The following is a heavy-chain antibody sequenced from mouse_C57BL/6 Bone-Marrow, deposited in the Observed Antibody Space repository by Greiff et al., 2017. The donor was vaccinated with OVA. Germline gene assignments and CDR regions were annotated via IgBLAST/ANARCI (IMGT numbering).Heavy chain of an antibody. D-gene: IGHD3-2*02. Sequence: EVQLQQSGAELVRPGASVKLSCTASGFNIKDDYMPWVKQRPEQGLEWIGWIDPENGDTEYASKFQGKATITADTSSNTAYLQLSSLTSEDTAVYYCTTPTAQATGFDYWGQGTTLTVSS. V-gene: IGHV14-4*01. CDR1: GFNIKDDY. CDR3: TTPTAQATGFDY. J-gene: IGHJ2*01. CDR2: IDPENGDT.